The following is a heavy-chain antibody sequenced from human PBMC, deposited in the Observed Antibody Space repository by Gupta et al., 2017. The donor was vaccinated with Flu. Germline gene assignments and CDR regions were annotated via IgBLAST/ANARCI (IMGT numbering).Heavy chain of an antibody. CDR3: ARSRAVALYFDY. V-gene: IGHV1-46*01. D-gene: IGHD6-19*01. CDR2: INPSGGST. J-gene: IGHJ4*02. Sequence: QVQLVQSGAEVKKPGASVKVSCKASGYTFTSYYMHWVRQAPGQGLEWMGIINPSGGSTSYAQKFQGRVTMTRDTSTRTVYMELSSLRSEDTAVYYCARSRAVALYFDYWGQGTLVTVSS. CDR1: GYTFTSYY.